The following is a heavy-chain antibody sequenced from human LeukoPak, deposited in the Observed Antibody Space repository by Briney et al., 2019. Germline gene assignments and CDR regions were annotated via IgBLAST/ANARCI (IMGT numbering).Heavy chain of an antibody. CDR1: GFPFSSYW. CDR2: INGDGSST. CDR3: ARDGDSSGYYVNFDY. Sequence: GGTLRLSCAASGFPFSSYWMHWVRQVPGKGLVWVSRINGDGSSTSYADSVKGRSTISRDNAKHTLYLQMNGLRAEDTAVYYCARDGDSSGYYVNFDYWGQGTLVTVSS. D-gene: IGHD3-22*01. J-gene: IGHJ4*02. V-gene: IGHV3-74*01.